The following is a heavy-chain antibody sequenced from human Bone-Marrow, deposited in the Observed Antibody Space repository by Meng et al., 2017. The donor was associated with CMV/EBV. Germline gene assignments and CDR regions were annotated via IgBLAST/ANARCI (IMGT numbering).Heavy chain of an antibody. D-gene: IGHD3-3*01. V-gene: IGHV3-21*01. J-gene: IGHJ4*02. CDR2: ISSSSSYI. Sequence: GGSLRLSCAASGFTFSSYSMNWVRQAPGKGLEWVSSISSSSSYIYYADSVKGRFTISRDNAKNSLYLQMNSLRAEDTAVYYCAREGDFWSGPANWGQGTRVTVSS. CDR3: AREGDFWSGPAN. CDR1: GFTFSSYS.